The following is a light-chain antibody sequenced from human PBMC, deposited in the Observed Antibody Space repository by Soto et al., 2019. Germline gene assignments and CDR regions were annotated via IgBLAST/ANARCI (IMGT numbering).Light chain of an antibody. J-gene: IGLJ1*01. V-gene: IGLV2-14*03. Sequence: LTQPASVSDSPGQSITISCTGTSSDVGGSNFVSWYQQHPGKPSKLIIYDVANRPSGVSNRFSGSKSGSTASLIISRLQTEDEADYYCVSYTSSTTYVFGTGTKVTVL. CDR1: SSDVGGSNF. CDR2: DVA. CDR3: VSYTSSTTYV.